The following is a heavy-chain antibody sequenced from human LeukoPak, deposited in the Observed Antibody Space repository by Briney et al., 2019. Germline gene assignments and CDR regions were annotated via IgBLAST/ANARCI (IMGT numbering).Heavy chain of an antibody. CDR3: VRGAY. Sequence: GGSLRLSCAASGFTFSSYSMNWVRQAPGKGLEWVSYISSSSRTRYYVDSVKGRFTISRDNAKNSLDLQMSSLRDEDTAVYYCVRGAYWGQGTLVTVSS. V-gene: IGHV3-48*02. J-gene: IGHJ4*02. CDR1: GFTFSSYS. CDR2: ISSSSRTR.